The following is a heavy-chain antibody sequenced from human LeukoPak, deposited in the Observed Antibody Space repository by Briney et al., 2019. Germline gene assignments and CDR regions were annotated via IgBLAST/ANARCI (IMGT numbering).Heavy chain of an antibody. V-gene: IGHV3-30*03. CDR1: GFTFSSYG. CDR3: ATDTVTTPFDY. CDR2: VSYDGNTK. J-gene: IGHJ4*02. D-gene: IGHD4-17*01. Sequence: GGSLRFSCAATGFTFSSYGMHWVRQAPGKGLEWVAVVSYDGNTKYYADSVKGRITISRDNSKNTLYLQMNSLRAEDTAVYYCATDTVTTPFDYWGQGTLVTVSS.